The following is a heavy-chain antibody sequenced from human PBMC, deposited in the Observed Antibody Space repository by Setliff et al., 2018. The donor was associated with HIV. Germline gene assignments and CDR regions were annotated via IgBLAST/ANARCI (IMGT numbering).Heavy chain of an antibody. CDR2: IYYNGIT. Sequence: ASDTLSLTCTVSGGSISSHYWSWIRQPPGKGLEWIGSIYYNGITNYNPSLKSRVTVSVDTSKNQFSLKLSSVTAADTAVYYCARAGYYGSTSYWEYFQHWGQGTLVTVSS. CDR1: GGSISSHY. CDR3: ARAGYYGSTSYWEYFQH. J-gene: IGHJ1*01. D-gene: IGHD3-22*01. V-gene: IGHV4-59*11.